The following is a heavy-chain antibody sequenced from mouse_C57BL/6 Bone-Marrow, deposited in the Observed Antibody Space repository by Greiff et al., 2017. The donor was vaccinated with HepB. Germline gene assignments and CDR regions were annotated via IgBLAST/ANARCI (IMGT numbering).Heavy chain of an antibody. D-gene: IGHD1-1*01. Sequence: EVQLVESGGGLVQPGGSLKLSCAASGFTFSDYYMYWVRQTPEKRLEWVAYISNGGGSTYYPDTVKGRFTISRDNAKNTLYLQMSRLKSEDTAMYYCARHCDYGSSYWYFDVWGTGTTVTVSS. CDR2: ISNGGGST. CDR3: ARHCDYGSSYWYFDV. J-gene: IGHJ1*03. CDR1: GFTFSDYY. V-gene: IGHV5-12*01.